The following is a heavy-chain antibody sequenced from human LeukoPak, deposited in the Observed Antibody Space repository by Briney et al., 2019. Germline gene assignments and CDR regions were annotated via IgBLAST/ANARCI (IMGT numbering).Heavy chain of an antibody. CDR3: ARDPIMVRGGNYYYYGMDV. J-gene: IGHJ6*02. Sequence: SSQTLSLTCTVSGGSISSGGYYWSWIRQHPGKGLEWIGYIYYSGSTYYNPSLKSRVTISVDTSKNQFSLKLSSVTAADTAVYYCARDPIMVRGGNYYYYGMDVWGQGTTVTVSS. CDR2: IYYSGST. CDR1: GGSISSGGYY. D-gene: IGHD3-10*01. V-gene: IGHV4-31*03.